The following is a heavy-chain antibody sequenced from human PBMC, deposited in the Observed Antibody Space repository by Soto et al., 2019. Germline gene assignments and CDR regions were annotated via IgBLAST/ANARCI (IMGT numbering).Heavy chain of an antibody. D-gene: IGHD2-2*01. CDR2: INPNSGGT. J-gene: IGHJ6*02. CDR3: AKDPNTVVVPAATGGMYV. V-gene: IGHV1-2*06. Sequence: ASVKVSCKASGYTFTGYYMHWVRQATGQGLEWMGRINPNSGGTKYAQKFQGGVTMTRVTSISTAYMELSSLRSDDTALYYCAKDPNTVVVPAATGGMYVWGQGTTVTVSS. CDR1: GYTFTGYY.